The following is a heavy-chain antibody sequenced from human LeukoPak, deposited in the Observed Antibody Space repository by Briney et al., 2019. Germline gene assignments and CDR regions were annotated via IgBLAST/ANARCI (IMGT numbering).Heavy chain of an antibody. Sequence: GRSLRLSCAASGFTFDDYAMHWVRQAPGKGLEWVSGISWNSGSIGYADSVKGRFTISRDNAKNSLYLQMSSLRAEDTALYYCAKDIGYYYGMDVWGQGTTVTVSS. V-gene: IGHV3-9*01. CDR3: AKDIGYYYGMDV. CDR2: ISWNSGSI. J-gene: IGHJ6*02. CDR1: GFTFDDYA.